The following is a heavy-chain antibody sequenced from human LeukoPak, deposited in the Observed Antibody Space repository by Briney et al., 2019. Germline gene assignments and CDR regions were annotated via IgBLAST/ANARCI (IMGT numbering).Heavy chain of an antibody. Sequence: ASVKVSCKASGYTFTSYYMHWVRQAPGQGLEWMGWINPNSGGTNYAQKFQGRVTMTRDTSISTAYMELSRLRSDDTAVYYCARLRGYSGYDYEDWGQGTLVTVSS. CDR1: GYTFTSYY. CDR2: INPNSGGT. D-gene: IGHD5-12*01. V-gene: IGHV1-2*02. CDR3: ARLRGYSGYDYED. J-gene: IGHJ4*02.